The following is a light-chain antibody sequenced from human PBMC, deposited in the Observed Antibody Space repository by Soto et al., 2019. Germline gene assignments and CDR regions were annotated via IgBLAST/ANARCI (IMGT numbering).Light chain of an antibody. J-gene: IGKJ5*01. Sequence: DIVMTQSPDSLAVSLGERATINCKSSQSILSSSSNLNYLAWYQQKPRQPPKLLIYWASTRESGVPDRFSGSGSGTDFTLTISSLQAEDVAVYYCQQYYTTPAITFGQGTRLEIK. CDR2: WAS. CDR1: QSILSSSSNLNY. V-gene: IGKV4-1*01. CDR3: QQYYTTPAIT.